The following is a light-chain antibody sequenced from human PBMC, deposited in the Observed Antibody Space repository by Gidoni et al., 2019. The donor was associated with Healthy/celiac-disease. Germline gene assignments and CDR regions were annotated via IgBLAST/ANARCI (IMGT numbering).Light chain of an antibody. CDR3: QQYNNWPPLT. V-gene: IGKV3-15*01. Sequence: EIVVTQSPATLSVSPGARATLSCRASQSVSSNLAWYQQKPGQAPRLLIYGASTRATGIPARFSGSGSGTEFTLTISSLQSEDFAVYDCQQYNNWPPLTFGGGTKVEIK. J-gene: IGKJ4*01. CDR2: GAS. CDR1: QSVSSN.